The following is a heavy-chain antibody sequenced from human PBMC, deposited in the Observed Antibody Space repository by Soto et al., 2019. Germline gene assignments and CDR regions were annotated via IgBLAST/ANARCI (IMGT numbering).Heavy chain of an antibody. D-gene: IGHD6-13*01. CDR2: ISHTDRLT. Sequence: EVQLAESGGDLVQPGGSLRLSCVGSGFTFSYYEMNWVRQAPGKGLERVAFISHTDRLTHYPDSVKGRFTISRDNAQNSLYLEMTSLRVEDTGVYYCARDTGRASADPWGQGTLVTVSS. CDR3: ARDTGRASADP. CDR1: GFTFSYYE. V-gene: IGHV3-48*03. J-gene: IGHJ5*02.